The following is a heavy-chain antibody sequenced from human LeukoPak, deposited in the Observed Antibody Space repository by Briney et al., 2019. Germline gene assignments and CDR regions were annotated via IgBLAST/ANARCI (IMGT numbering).Heavy chain of an antibody. CDR1: GFTFNSYS. V-gene: IGHV3-21*01. J-gene: IGHJ6*02. CDR2: ISSSSNYI. D-gene: IGHD2-8*01. CDR3: ARAFTNPRAPARLPYDMDV. Sequence: GGSLRLSCAVSGFTFNSYSMNWVRQAPGKGLEWVSSISSSSNYIYYADSVKGRFTFSRDNAKNSLYLQMNSLRGEDTAVYYCARAFTNPRAPARLPYDMDVWGQGTTVTVSS.